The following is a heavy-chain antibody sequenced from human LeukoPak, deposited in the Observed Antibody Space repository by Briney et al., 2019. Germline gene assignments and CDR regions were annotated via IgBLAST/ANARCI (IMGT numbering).Heavy chain of an antibody. CDR1: GGTFSSYA. CDR2: INPNSGGT. Sequence: ASVKVSCKASGGTFSSYAISWVRQAPGQGLEWMGWINPNSGGTNYAQKFQGWVTKTRDTSISTAYMELSRLRSDDMAVYYCARVGGTNYYYYGMDVWGQGTTVTVSS. CDR3: ARVGGTNYYYYGMDV. J-gene: IGHJ6*02. D-gene: IGHD3-10*01. V-gene: IGHV1-2*04.